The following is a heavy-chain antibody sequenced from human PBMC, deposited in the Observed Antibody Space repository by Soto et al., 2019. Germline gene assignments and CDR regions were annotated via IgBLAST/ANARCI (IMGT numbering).Heavy chain of an antibody. CDR1: GGTFSSYA. Sequence: SVKVSCKASGGTFSSYAISWVRQAPGQGLEWMGGIIPIFGTANYAQKFQGRVTITADESTSTAYMELSSLRSEDTAVYYCARDFRDEQLVQDYYYYGMDVWGQGTTVTV. CDR3: ARDFRDEQLVQDYYYYGMDV. J-gene: IGHJ6*02. CDR2: IIPIFGTA. D-gene: IGHD6-13*01. V-gene: IGHV1-69*13.